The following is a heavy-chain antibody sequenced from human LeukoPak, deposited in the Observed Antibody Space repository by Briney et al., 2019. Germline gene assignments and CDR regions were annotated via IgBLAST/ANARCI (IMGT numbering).Heavy chain of an antibody. D-gene: IGHD3-22*01. J-gene: IGHJ6*02. CDR2: IIPVFGTA. CDR3: ARGRRGDGYVYYYYYGMDV. CDR1: GGTFSSYA. Sequence: ASVKVYCKASGGTFSSYAISWVRQAPGQGLEWMGGIIPVFGTANYAQKFQGRVTITADESTSTAYMELSSLRSEDTAVYYCARGRRGDGYVYYYYYGMDVWGQGTTVTVSS. V-gene: IGHV1-69*13.